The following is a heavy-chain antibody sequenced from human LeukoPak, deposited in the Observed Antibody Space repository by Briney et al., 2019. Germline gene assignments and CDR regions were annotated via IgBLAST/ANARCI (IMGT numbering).Heavy chain of an antibody. CDR2: ISSSGTYI. J-gene: IGHJ4*02. CDR3: TTDYRYLYWHSSFDY. Sequence: GGSLRLSCAASGFTFSDYSMNWVRQAPGKGLEWVSSISSSGTYIYYADSVKGRFTISRDNAKNSLYLQMNSLRAEDTAVYYCTTDYRYLYWHSSFDYWGQGTLVTVSS. D-gene: IGHD3-3*02. CDR1: GFTFSDYS. V-gene: IGHV3-21*01.